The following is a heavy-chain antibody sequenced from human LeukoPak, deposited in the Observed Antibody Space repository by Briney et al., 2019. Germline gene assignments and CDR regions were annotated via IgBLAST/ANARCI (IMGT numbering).Heavy chain of an antibody. V-gene: IGHV1-69*06. J-gene: IGHJ6*03. D-gene: IGHD2-15*01. CDR3: ARGYCSGGSCYSLRNYYYMDV. Sequence: SVKVSCKASGGTFSSYAISWVRQAPGQGLEWMGGIIPIFGTANYAQKFQGRVTITADKSTSTAYMELSSLRSEDTAVYYCARGYCSGGSCYSLRNYYYMDVWGKGTTVTVSS. CDR1: GGTFSSYA. CDR2: IIPIFGTA.